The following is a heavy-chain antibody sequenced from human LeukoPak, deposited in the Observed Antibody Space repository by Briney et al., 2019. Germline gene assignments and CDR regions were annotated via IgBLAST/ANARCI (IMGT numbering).Heavy chain of an antibody. Sequence: SETLSLTCAVYGGSFSGYYWSWIRQPPGKGLEWIGEINHSGSTNYNPSLKSRVTISVDTSKNQFSLKLSSVTAADTAVYYCARGGPPRAYFDYWGQGTLVTVSS. CDR3: ARGGPPRAYFDY. CDR2: INHSGST. V-gene: IGHV4-34*01. J-gene: IGHJ4*02. CDR1: GGSFSGYY.